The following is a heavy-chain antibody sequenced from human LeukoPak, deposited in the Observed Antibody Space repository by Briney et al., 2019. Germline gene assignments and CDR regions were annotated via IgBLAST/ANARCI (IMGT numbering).Heavy chain of an antibody. CDR2: VFHSGTT. J-gene: IGHJ6*02. CDR1: GGSISSYY. V-gene: IGHV4-59*08. D-gene: IGHD4/OR15-4a*01. CDR3: ARYKSPTLGAHGMDV. Sequence: SETLSLTCTVSGGSISSYYWRWRPPPPGGGLEWIGYVFHSGTTKYNPSLTSRVTFSVDTSKNQFSLKLSSVTAADTAVYYCARYKSPTLGAHGMDVWGQGTTVTVSS.